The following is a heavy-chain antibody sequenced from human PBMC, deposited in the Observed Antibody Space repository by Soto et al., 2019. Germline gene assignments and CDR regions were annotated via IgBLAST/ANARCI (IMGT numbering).Heavy chain of an antibody. CDR2: INAGNGNT. D-gene: IGHD5-18*01. V-gene: IGHV1-3*01. CDR3: AREGIQLWYNYGMEV. J-gene: IGHJ6*02. CDR1: GYTFTSYA. Sequence: GASVKVSCRASGYTFTSYAMHWVRQAPGQRLEWMGWINAGNGNTKYSQKFQGRVTITRDTSASTAYMELSSLRSEDTAVYYCAREGIQLWYNYGMEVWGQGTTVTVSS.